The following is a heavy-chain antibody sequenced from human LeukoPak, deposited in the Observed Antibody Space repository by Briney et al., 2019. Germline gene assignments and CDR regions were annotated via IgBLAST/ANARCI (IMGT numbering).Heavy chain of an antibody. D-gene: IGHD4-23*01. V-gene: IGHV4-34*01. CDR2: INHSGST. Sequence: SETLSLTCAVYGGSFSGYYWSWIRQPPGKGLEWIGEINHSGSTNYNPSLKSRVTISVDTSKNQFSLKLSSVTAADTAVYYCARKPPVAYYYMDVWGKGTKVTVSS. CDR3: ARKPPVAYYYMDV. CDR1: GGSFSGYY. J-gene: IGHJ6*03.